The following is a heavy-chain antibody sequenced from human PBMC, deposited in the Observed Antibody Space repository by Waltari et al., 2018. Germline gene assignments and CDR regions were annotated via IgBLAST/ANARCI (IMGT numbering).Heavy chain of an antibody. V-gene: IGHV4-39*01. CDR2: IYYSGST. CDR3: ARQYSSSWVWFDP. J-gene: IGHJ5*02. Sequence: QLQLQESGPGLVKPSETLSLTCTVSGGSISSSSYYWGWIRQPPGKGLEWLGSIYYSGSTSDNPSLKSRVTISVDTSKNQFSLKLNSVTAADTAVYYCARQYSSSWVWFDPWGQGTLVTVSS. D-gene: IGHD6-13*01. CDR1: GGSISSSSYY.